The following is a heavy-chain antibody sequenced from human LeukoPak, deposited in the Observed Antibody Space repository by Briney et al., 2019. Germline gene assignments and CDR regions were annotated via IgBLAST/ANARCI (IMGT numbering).Heavy chain of an antibody. CDR2: TSGSGGST. V-gene: IGHV3-23*01. D-gene: IGHD6-13*01. CDR3: AKPSRSIAAAGTEFDY. CDR1: GFTFSSYA. J-gene: IGHJ4*02. Sequence: PGGSLRLSCAASGFTFSSYAMSWVRQAPGKGLEWVSATSGSGGSTYYADSVKGRFTISRDNSKNTLYLQMSSLRAEDTAVYYCAKPSRSIAAAGTEFDYWGQGTLVTVSS.